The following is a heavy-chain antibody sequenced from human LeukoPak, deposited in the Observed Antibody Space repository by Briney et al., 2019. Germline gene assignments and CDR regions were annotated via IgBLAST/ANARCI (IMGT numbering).Heavy chain of an antibody. CDR1: GFTFSDTA. CDR2: ISVSGSGT. Sequence: PGGSLRLSCAASGFTFSDTAMSWVRQAPGKGLEWVAGISVSGSGTFYADSVKGRFTISRDNSKNTLYLQLYRLRAGDAAVYYCTTGQGDYWGQGTLVTVSS. CDR3: TTGQGDY. V-gene: IGHV3-23*01. J-gene: IGHJ4*02.